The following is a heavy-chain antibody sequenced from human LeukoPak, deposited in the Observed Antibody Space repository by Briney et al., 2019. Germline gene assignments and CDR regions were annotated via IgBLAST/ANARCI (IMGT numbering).Heavy chain of an antibody. Sequence: GGSLRLSCGASGFTFSSYAMSWVRQAPGKGLEWVSAISGSGGSTYYADSVKGRFTISRDNSKNTLFLQMNSLRAEDTAVYYCAKDRLAARPSIVDFWGQGTLVTVSS. CDR3: AKDRLAARPSIVDF. D-gene: IGHD6-6*01. CDR2: ISGSGGST. V-gene: IGHV3-23*01. J-gene: IGHJ4*02. CDR1: GFTFSSYA.